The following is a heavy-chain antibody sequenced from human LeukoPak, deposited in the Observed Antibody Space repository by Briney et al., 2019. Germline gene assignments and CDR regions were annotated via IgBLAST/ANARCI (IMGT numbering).Heavy chain of an antibody. CDR2: IYYSGST. CDR3: ARAKWGYAFEI. V-gene: IGHV4-59*01. J-gene: IGHJ3*02. CDR1: GGSISSDF. D-gene: IGHD7-27*01. Sequence: SETLSLTXTVPGGSISSDFWSWIWQPPGKGLQWIGHIYYSGSTNYNPSLKSRVTISMDTSKTQFSLKLTSMTAADTAVYYCARAKWGYAFEIWGQGTMVTVSS.